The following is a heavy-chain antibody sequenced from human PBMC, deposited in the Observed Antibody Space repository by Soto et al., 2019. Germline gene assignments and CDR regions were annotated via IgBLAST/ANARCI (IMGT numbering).Heavy chain of an antibody. V-gene: IGHV3-48*03. CDR3: APLPPVIGALPYTDY. CDR1: RFTFSSYE. D-gene: IGHD6-6*01. J-gene: IGHJ4*02. CDR2: ISSSATIM. Sequence: GGSLRLSCAASRFTFSSYEMNWVRQSPGKGLEWISYISSSATIMYYADSVKGRFTISRDNAKNSLFLQMNSLRAEDTAVYYCAPLPPVIGALPYTDYWGQGTLVTVSS.